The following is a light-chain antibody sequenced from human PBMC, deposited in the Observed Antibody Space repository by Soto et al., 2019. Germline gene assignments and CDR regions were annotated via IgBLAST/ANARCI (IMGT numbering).Light chain of an antibody. CDR2: GAS. J-gene: IGKJ3*01. V-gene: IGKV3-20*01. Sequence: EIVLTQSPGTLSLSPGERATLSCRASQSVSSSYLAWYQQKPGQAPRLLIYGASSRATGIPDRFSGSGSGTDFTLTISRLEPADFAVYYCQQYGRSPLFTLGPGTKVDLQ. CDR1: QSVSSSY. CDR3: QQYGRSPLFT.